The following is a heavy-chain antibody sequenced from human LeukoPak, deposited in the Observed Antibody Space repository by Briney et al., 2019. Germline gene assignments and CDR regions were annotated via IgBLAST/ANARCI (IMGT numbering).Heavy chain of an antibody. Sequence: SETLSLTCAVYGGSFSGYYWSWIRQPPGKGLEWIGEINHSGSTNYNPSLKSRVTISVDTPKNQFSLKLSSVTAADTAVYYCARNPTVVTLYFDYWGQGTLVTVSS. CDR1: GGSFSGYY. V-gene: IGHV4-34*01. CDR2: INHSGST. D-gene: IGHD4-23*01. J-gene: IGHJ4*02. CDR3: ARNPTVVTLYFDY.